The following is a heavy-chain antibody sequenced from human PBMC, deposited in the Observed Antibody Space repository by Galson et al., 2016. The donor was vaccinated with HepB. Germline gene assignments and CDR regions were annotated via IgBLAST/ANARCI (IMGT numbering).Heavy chain of an antibody. CDR2: IYSGGET. D-gene: IGHD3-16*01. J-gene: IGHJ4*01. CDR3: ARGRPLPLGELLKSYYFDY. CDR1: GFTVSDNY. Sequence: SLRLSCAASGFTVSDNYMSWVRQAPGKGLEWVSLIYSGGETLYADSVKGRFTISRDHSKNTLYLQMNSLRVEDTAVYYCARGRPLPLGELLKSYYFDYWGQGSLVTVSS. V-gene: IGHV3-53*01.